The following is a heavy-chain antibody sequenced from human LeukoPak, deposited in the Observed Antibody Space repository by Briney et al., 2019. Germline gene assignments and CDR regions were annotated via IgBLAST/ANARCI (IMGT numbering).Heavy chain of an antibody. J-gene: IGHJ6*02. Sequence: PGGSLRLSCAASGFTFDDYAMHWVRQAPGKGLEWVSGISWNSGSIGYADSVKGRFTISRDNAKNSLYLQMNSLRAEDTALYYCAKANCGGDCYPAEDYYGMDVWGQGTTVTASS. CDR3: AKANCGGDCYPAEDYYGMDV. CDR1: GFTFDDYA. V-gene: IGHV3-9*01. D-gene: IGHD2-21*02. CDR2: ISWNSGSI.